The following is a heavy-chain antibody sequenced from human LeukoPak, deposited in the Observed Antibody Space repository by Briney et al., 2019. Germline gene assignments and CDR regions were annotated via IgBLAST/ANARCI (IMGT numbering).Heavy chain of an antibody. CDR2: INGDGSST. Sequence: GGSLTLSCAASGFTFSNYWMHWVRQAQGKGLVWVSRINGDGSSTTYADSVKGRFTISRDNAKNTLYLQVNSLRAEDTAVYYCARGVSVSGSYYSYWGQGTLVSVSS. J-gene: IGHJ4*02. D-gene: IGHD3-10*01. CDR3: ARGVSVSGSYYSY. CDR1: GFTFSNYW. V-gene: IGHV3-74*01.